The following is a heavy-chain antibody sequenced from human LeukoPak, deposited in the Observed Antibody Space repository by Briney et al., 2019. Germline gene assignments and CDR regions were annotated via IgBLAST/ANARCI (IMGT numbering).Heavy chain of an antibody. V-gene: IGHV4-59*08. CDR1: GASISSYY. J-gene: IGHJ3*02. Sequence: SETLSLTCTVSGASISSYYWSWIRQPPGKGLEWIGYIYYSGSTNYNPSLKSRVTISVDTSKNQFSLKLSSVTAADTAVYYCARQGGGGSWFFPTDAFDIWGQGTMVTVSS. CDR2: IYYSGST. CDR3: ARQGGGGSWFFPTDAFDI. D-gene: IGHD2-15*01.